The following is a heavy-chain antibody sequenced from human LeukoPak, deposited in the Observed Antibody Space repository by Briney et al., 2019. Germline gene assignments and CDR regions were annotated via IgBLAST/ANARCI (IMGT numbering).Heavy chain of an antibody. CDR3: AGSGSSYYYYMDV. V-gene: IGHV1-58*02. Sequence: ASVKVSCKASGFTFTSSAMQWVRQARGQRLEWIGWIVVGSGNTNYAQKFQERVTITRDMSTSTAYMELSSLRSEDTAVYYCAGSGSSYYYYMDVWGKGTTVTVSS. D-gene: IGHD3-10*01. J-gene: IGHJ6*03. CDR1: GFTFTSSA. CDR2: IVVGSGNT.